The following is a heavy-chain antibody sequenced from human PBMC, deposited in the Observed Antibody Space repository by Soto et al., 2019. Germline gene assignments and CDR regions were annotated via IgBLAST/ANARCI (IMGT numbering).Heavy chain of an antibody. J-gene: IGHJ6*02. D-gene: IGHD3-3*01. CDR2: ISGSGGST. Sequence: GGSLRLSCAASGFTFSSYAMSWVRQAPGKGLEWVSAISGSGGSTYYADSVEGRFTISRDNSKNTLYLQMNSLRAEDTAVYYCAKPDSKDFWSGYSYYYYYYGMDVWGQGTTVTVSS. CDR1: GFTFSSYA. CDR3: AKPDSKDFWSGYSYYYYYYGMDV. V-gene: IGHV3-23*01.